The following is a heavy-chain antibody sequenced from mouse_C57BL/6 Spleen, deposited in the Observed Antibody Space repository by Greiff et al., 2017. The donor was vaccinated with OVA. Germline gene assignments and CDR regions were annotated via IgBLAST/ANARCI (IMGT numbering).Heavy chain of an antibody. CDR2: IDPEDGDT. V-gene: IGHV14-1*01. J-gene: IGHJ4*01. D-gene: IGHD1-1*01. CDR3: TGTTVVAYYAMDY. CDR1: GFNIKDYY. Sequence: EVQLQESGAELVRPGASVKLSCTASGFNIKDYYMHWVKQRPEQGLEWIGRIDPEDGDTEYAPKFQGKATMTADTSSNTAYLQLSSLTSEHTAVYYCTGTTVVAYYAMDYWGQGTSVTVSS.